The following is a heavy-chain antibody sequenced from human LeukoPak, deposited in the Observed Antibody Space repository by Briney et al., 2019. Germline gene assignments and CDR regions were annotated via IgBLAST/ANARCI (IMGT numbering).Heavy chain of an antibody. J-gene: IGHJ4*02. Sequence: PSETLSLTCAVNGGCFSGYYCGWIRQPPRNGLEWIGEINHSGSTNYNPSLKSRVTISVDTSKNQFSLKLSSVTAADTAVYYCARGIVGPMDYWGQGTLVTVSS. V-gene: IGHV4-34*01. CDR2: INHSGST. CDR3: ARGIVGPMDY. D-gene: IGHD2-15*01. CDR1: GGCFSGYY.